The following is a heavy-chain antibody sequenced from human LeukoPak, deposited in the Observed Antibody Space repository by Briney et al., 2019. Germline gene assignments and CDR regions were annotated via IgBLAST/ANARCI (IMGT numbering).Heavy chain of an antibody. J-gene: IGHJ5*02. CDR2: INPSGGST. D-gene: IGHD6-25*01. V-gene: IGHV1-46*01. Sequence: APLKVSCKASGYSFTSQYMHWVRQAPGQGLEWMGIINPSGGSTSYAQKFQGRITITRDTSTSTVYMELTSLKSEDTAVYYCARDQGPAAGTSYNWFDPWGQGTLVTVSS. CDR3: ARDQGPAAGTSYNWFDP. CDR1: GYSFTSQY.